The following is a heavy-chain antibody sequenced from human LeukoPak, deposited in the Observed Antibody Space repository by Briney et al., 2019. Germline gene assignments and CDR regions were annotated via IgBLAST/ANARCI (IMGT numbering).Heavy chain of an antibody. V-gene: IGHV3-21*01. CDR3: ARDGARGNYDILTGSDY. CDR1: GFTFSSYS. Sequence: TGGSLRLSCAASGFTFSSYSMNWVRQAPGKGLEWVSSISSSSSYIYYADSVKGRFIISRDNAKNSLYLQMNSLRAEDTAVYYCARDGARGNYDILTGSDYWGQGTLVTVSS. CDR2: ISSSSSYI. J-gene: IGHJ4*02. D-gene: IGHD3-9*01.